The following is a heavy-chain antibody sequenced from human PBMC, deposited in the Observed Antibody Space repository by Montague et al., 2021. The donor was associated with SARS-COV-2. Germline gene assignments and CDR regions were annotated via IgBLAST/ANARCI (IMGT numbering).Heavy chain of an antibody. V-gene: IGHV4-59*01. CDR1: GGSISSYY. J-gene: IGHJ4*02. CDR2: VHYTGST. CDR3: ARAQNTRFIANRVNYFEV. D-gene: IGHD1-14*01. Sequence: SETLSLTCEVSGGSISSYYWSWIRQSPGKGLEWIGYVHYTGSTKYNPSLKTRVTLSLDTPKKHCSLKLKSVTAADTAVSYCARAQNTRFIANRVNYFEVWGRGALVTVSS.